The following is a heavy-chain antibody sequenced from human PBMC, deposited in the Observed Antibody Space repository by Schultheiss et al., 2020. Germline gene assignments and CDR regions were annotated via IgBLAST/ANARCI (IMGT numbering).Heavy chain of an antibody. D-gene: IGHD3-22*01. J-gene: IGHJ4*02. Sequence: SETLSLTCAVYGVPFTGYYWSWLRQPPGKGPEWIGNVYNSGGTVYNPSLKSRVTISMDTSKNLLSLKLTSVTAADTAVYYCARLGTKNDSSGYYYVYFDYWGQGTLVNVSS. V-gene: IGHV4-59*01. CDR1: GVPFTGYY. CDR3: ARLGTKNDSSGYYYVYFDY. CDR2: VYNSGGT.